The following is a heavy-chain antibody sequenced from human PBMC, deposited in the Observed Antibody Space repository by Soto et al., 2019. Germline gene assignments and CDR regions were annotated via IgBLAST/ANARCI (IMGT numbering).Heavy chain of an antibody. CDR1: GGSISSSSYY. Sequence: SETLSLTCTVSGGSISSSSYYWGWIRQPPGKGLEWIGSIYYSGSTYYNPSLKSRVTISVDTSKNQFSLKLSSVTAADTAVYYCAREYYGSGSYTFDYWGQGTLVTVSS. D-gene: IGHD3-10*01. CDR2: IYYSGST. V-gene: IGHV4-39*02. CDR3: AREYYGSGSYTFDY. J-gene: IGHJ4*02.